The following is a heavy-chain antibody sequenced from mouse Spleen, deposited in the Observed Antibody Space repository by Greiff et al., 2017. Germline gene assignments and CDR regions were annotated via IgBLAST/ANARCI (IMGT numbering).Heavy chain of an antibody. CDR1: GYTFTSYG. J-gene: IGHJ3*01. V-gene: IGHV1-81*01. Sequence: QVQLQQSGAELARPGASVKLSCKASGYTFTSYGISWVKQRTGQGLEWIGEIYPRSGNTYYHEKFKGKATLTADKSSSTAYMVLRSLTSEDSACFFCGRGDFYPPGFAYWGQGTLVTVSA. CDR3: GRGDFYPPGFAY. D-gene: IGHD2-1*01. CDR2: IYPRSGNT.